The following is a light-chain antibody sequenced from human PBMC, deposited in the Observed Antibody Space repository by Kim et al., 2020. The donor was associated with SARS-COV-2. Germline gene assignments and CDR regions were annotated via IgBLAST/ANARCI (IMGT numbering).Light chain of an antibody. CDR1: SSNIGNYA. CDR3: STWDATLNGVV. J-gene: IGLJ2*01. Sequence: QSVLTQPPSASGTPGQRVTIFCSGSSSNIGNYAVNWYQQLPGTAPKALIYGNNRPSGVPDRFSGSRSGTSASLAISGLQSEDEADYYCSTWDATLNGVVFGGGTQLTVL. V-gene: IGLV1-44*01. CDR2: GNN.